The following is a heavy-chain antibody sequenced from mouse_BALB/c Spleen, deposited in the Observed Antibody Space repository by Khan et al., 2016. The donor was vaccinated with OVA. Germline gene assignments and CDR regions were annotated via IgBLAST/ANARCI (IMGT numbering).Heavy chain of an antibody. D-gene: IGHD1-1*01. Sequence: EVELVESGPGLVKPSQSLSLTCTVTGYSITSNYAWNWIRQFPGNKLEWMGYISYSGSTSYNPSLKSRISITRDTSKNQFFLQLNSVTTEDTATYYCARGNYYGYAMGYWGQGNSVTVSS. J-gene: IGHJ4*01. CDR2: ISYSGST. CDR1: GYSITSNYA. V-gene: IGHV3-2*02. CDR3: ARGNYYGYAMGY.